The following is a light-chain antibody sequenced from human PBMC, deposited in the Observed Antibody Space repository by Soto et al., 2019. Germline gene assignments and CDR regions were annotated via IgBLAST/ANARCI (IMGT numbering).Light chain of an antibody. CDR3: QQIYSAPLT. CDR1: QSITTY. V-gene: IGKV1-39*01. J-gene: IGKJ4*01. CDR2: AAS. Sequence: DIQMTHSPSSLSASVGDRVTITCRASQSITTYLNWYRQKPGKAPKLLIYAASSLQSGVPSRFSGSGSEKEFTLSISSLQPEDFATHFCQQIYSAPLTFGGGIKVDI.